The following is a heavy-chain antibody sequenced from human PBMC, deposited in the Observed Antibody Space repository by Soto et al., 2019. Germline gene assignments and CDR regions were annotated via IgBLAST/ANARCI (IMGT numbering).Heavy chain of an antibody. J-gene: IGHJ6*02. Sequence: GGSLRLSCAASGFTFSNAWMSWVRQAPGKGLERVGRIKSKTDGGTTDYAAPVKGRFTISRDDSKNTLYLQMNSLKTEDTAVYYCTTDGGSSGYDYYYGMDVWGQGTTVTVSS. V-gene: IGHV3-15*01. D-gene: IGHD5-12*01. CDR1: GFTFSNAW. CDR2: IKSKTDGGTT. CDR3: TTDGGSSGYDYYYGMDV.